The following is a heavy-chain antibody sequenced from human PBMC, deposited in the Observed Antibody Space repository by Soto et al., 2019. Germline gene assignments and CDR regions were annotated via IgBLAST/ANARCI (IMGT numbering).Heavy chain of an antibody. CDR3: ARGIAADLSGRLTRNWFDP. D-gene: IGHD6-13*01. Sequence: SETLSLTCAVYGGSFSGYDWSWIRQPPGKGLEWIGEINHSGSTNYNPSLKSRVTISVDTSKNQFSLKLSSVTAADTAVYYCARGIAADLSGRLTRNWFDPWGQGTLVTVSS. V-gene: IGHV4-34*01. CDR1: GGSFSGYD. CDR2: INHSGST. J-gene: IGHJ5*02.